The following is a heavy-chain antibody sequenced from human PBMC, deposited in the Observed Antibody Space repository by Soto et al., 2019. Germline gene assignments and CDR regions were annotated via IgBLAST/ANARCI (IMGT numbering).Heavy chain of an antibody. Sequence: SETLSLTCAVSGVSIRSRNWWSWVRQPPGKELEWIGEILHSGTTNSNPSLKSRLTISVDKSKNHFSLSLRSVTAEDTAVYYCTTGLSNGYYNFDYWGQGTPVTVSS. CDR1: GVSIRSRNW. D-gene: IGHD3-22*01. V-gene: IGHV4-4*02. CDR2: ILHSGTT. J-gene: IGHJ4*02. CDR3: TTGLSNGYYNFDY.